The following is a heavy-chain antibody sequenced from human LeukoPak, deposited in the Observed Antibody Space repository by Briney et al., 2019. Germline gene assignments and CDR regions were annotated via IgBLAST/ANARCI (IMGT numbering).Heavy chain of an antibody. CDR1: GFTFSSYS. Sequence: GGSLRLSCAASGFTFSSYSMNWVRQAPGKGLEWVSSISSSSSYIYYADSVKGRFTISRDNSKNTLYLQMNSLRAEDTAVYYCAKADYYDSSGYLPWGQGTLVTVSS. V-gene: IGHV3-21*04. CDR3: AKADYYDSSGYLP. D-gene: IGHD3-22*01. CDR2: ISSSSSYI. J-gene: IGHJ5*02.